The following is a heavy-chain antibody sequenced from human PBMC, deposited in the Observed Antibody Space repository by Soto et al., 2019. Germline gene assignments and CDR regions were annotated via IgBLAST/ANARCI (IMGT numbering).Heavy chain of an antibody. CDR1: GYRFTSYW. D-gene: IGHD3-22*01. V-gene: IGHV5-51*01. Sequence: PGESLKIYCKGSGYRFTSYWIGWVRQMPGKGLEWMGIIYPGDPDTRYSPSFQGQVTISVDKSISTAYLQWSSLKASDTAMYYCARGYYESSGYPSYFDYWGQGTLVTSPQ. CDR2: IYPGDPDT. J-gene: IGHJ4*02. CDR3: ARGYYESSGYPSYFDY.